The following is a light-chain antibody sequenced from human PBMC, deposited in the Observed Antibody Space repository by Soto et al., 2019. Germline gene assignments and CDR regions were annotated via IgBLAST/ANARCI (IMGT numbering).Light chain of an antibody. J-gene: IGKJ1*01. CDR3: QQYDRSPWT. Sequence: EIVLRQSPGTLSLSPGERATLSCRASQSVSSSFLAWYQQKAGQAPRLLIYGASSRATGIPDRFSGSGSGTDFTLTISRLEPEDFAVYYCQQYDRSPWTFGQGTKVEIK. V-gene: IGKV3-20*01. CDR1: QSVSSSF. CDR2: GAS.